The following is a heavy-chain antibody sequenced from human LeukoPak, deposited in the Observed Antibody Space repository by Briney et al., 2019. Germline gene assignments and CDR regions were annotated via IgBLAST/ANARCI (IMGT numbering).Heavy chain of an antibody. CDR1: GFTFSSYG. J-gene: IGHJ4*02. V-gene: IGHV3-30*03. CDR2: ISYDGSNK. D-gene: IGHD1-26*01. Sequence: GGSLRLSCAASGFTFSSYGMHWVRQAPGKGLEWVAVISYDGSNKYYADSVKGRFTISRDNSKNTLYLQMNSLRAEDTAVYYCASIVGATCKDYWGQGTLVTVSS. CDR3: ASIVGATCKDY.